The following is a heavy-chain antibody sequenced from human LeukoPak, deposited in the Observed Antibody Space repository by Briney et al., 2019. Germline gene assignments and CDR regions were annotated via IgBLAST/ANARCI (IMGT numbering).Heavy chain of an antibody. J-gene: IGHJ4*02. D-gene: IGHD3-3*01. Sequence: EASVKVSPKASGGTFSSYAISWVRQAPGQGLEWMGGIIPIFGTANYAQTFQGRVTITADESTSTAYMELSSLRSEDTAVYYCARERNYDFWVFDYWGQGTLVTVSS. CDR3: ARERNYDFWVFDY. CDR1: GGTFSSYA. CDR2: IIPIFGTA. V-gene: IGHV1-69*13.